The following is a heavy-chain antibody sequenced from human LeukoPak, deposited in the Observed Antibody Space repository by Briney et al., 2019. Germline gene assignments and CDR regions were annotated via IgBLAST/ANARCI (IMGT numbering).Heavy chain of an antibody. CDR2: ISSSGSYI. J-gene: IGHJ4*02. D-gene: IGHD3-22*01. V-gene: IGHV3-21*01. CDR1: GFTFSNAW. CDR3: ARDLGYYDSSGYSYFDY. Sequence: GGSLRLSCAASGFTFSNAWMNWVRQAPGKGLEWVSSISSSGSYIYYADSVKGRFTISRDNAKNSLYLQMNSLRAEDTAVYYCARDLGYYDSSGYSYFDYWGQGALVTVSS.